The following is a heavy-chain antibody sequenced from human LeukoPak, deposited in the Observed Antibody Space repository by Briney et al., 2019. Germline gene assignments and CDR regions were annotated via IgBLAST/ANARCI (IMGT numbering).Heavy chain of an antibody. D-gene: IGHD3-10*01. V-gene: IGHV3-7*01. CDR1: GFTFSSYW. Sequence: GGSLRLSCAASGFTFSSYWMSWVRQAPGKGLEWVANIKQDGSEKYYVDSVKGRFTISRDNAKNSLYLQMNSLRAEDTAVYYCATDRRELWFGEFTNWFDPWGQGTLVTVSS. CDR2: IKQDGSEK. CDR3: ATDRRELWFGEFTNWFDP. J-gene: IGHJ5*02.